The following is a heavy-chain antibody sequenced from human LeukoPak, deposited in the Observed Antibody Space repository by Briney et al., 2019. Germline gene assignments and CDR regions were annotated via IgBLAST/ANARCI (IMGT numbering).Heavy chain of an antibody. CDR3: ASPNCGGDCYYHYYYGMDV. CDR1: GGSSSSSRYY. V-gene: IGHV4-39*01. CDR2: IYYSGSA. Sequence: PSETLSLTCTVSGGSSSSSRYYWGWIRQPPGKVLEWIGSIYYSGSAYYNPSLKSRVTISVDTSKNQFSLRLRSVVAADTAVYYCASPNCGGDCYYHYYYGMDVWGQGTTVTVSS. D-gene: IGHD2-21*02. J-gene: IGHJ6*02.